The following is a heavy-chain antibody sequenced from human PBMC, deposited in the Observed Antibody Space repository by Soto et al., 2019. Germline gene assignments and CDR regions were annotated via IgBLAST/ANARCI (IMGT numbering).Heavy chain of an antibody. CDR3: VSDRGYGHASVPYS. D-gene: IGHD5-18*01. V-gene: IGHV3-30*03. CDR1: GFTFTSYC. Sequence: QAHLVESVGGVVQPGRSLRLSCAASGFTFTSYCMHWVRQAPCTRLEWVAVISYDGGLQHYADSVKGRFTISRDNSKNMVILQRYSLRAEDTAVYYCVSDRGYGHASVPYSWGQGTLVSVSS. J-gene: IGHJ4*02. CDR2: ISYDGGLQ.